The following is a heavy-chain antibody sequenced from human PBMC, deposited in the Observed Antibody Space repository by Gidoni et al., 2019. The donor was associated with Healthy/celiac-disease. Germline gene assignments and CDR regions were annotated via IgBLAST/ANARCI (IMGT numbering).Heavy chain of an antibody. J-gene: IGHJ3*02. CDR3: ARDPQTPWTKGAFDI. CDR2: INSDGSST. V-gene: IGHV3-74*01. D-gene: IGHD1-1*01. Sequence: EVQLVESGGGLVQPGGSLRLSCAASGFTFSSYWMHWVRQAPGKGLVWVSRINSDGSSTSYADSVKGRFTISRDNAKNTLYLQMNSLRAEDTAVYYCARDPQTPWTKGAFDIWGQGTMVTVSS. CDR1: GFTFSSYW.